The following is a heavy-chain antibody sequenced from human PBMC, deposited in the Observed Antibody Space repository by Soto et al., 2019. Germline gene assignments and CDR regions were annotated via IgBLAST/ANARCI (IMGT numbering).Heavy chain of an antibody. Sequence: GGSLRLSCAASGFTFSGSAIHWVRQASGKGLEWVGRIKTKTNSYATAYAASVKGRFTISRDDSKNTAYLQMNSLKIEDTAVYYCTRLPNWNCRFDPWGQGTLVTVSS. J-gene: IGHJ5*02. CDR2: IKTKTNSYAT. V-gene: IGHV3-73*01. D-gene: IGHD1-7*01. CDR1: GFTFSGSA. CDR3: TRLPNWNCRFDP.